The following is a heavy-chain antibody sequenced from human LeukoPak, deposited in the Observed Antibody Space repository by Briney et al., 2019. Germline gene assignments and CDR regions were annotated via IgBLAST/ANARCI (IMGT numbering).Heavy chain of an antibody. CDR2: INHSGST. J-gene: IGHJ4*02. V-gene: IGHV4-34*01. Sequence: PSETLSLTCAVYGGSFSGYYWSWIRQPPGKGLEWIGKINHSGSTNYNPSLKSRVTISVDTSKNQFSLKLSSVTAADTAVYYCARGRTIFGVVIQHFFDYWGQGTLVTVSS. CDR1: GGSFSGYY. CDR3: ARGRTIFGVVIQHFFDY. D-gene: IGHD3-3*01.